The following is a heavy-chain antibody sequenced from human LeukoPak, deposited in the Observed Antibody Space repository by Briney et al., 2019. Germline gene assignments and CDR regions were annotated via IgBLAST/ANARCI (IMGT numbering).Heavy chain of an antibody. CDR2: MNPNSGNT. J-gene: IGHJ6*03. CDR1: GYTFTSYD. V-gene: IGHV1-8*01. D-gene: IGHD3-9*01. CDR3: ARVRMGLTGADYYYYMDV. Sequence: GASVKVSCKASGYTFTSYDINWVRQATGQGLEWMGWMNPNSGNTGYAQKFQGRVTMTRNTSISTAYMELSSLRSEDTAVYYCARVRMGLTGADYYYYMDVWGKGTTVTISS.